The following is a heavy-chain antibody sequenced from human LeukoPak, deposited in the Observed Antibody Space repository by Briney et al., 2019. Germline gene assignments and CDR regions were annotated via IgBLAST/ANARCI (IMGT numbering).Heavy chain of an antibody. Sequence: GGSLRLSCAASGFIFSSYSMSWVRQAPGMGLEWVSVITGSGGNTYYADSVKGRFTISKDNSKNTVYLQMSSLRAEDTAVYYCAKASSPKYCSGGSCYLTTDYYYGMDVWGQGTTVTVSS. D-gene: IGHD2-15*01. V-gene: IGHV3-23*01. CDR2: ITGSGGNT. CDR3: AKASSPKYCSGGSCYLTTDYYYGMDV. J-gene: IGHJ6*02. CDR1: GFIFSSYS.